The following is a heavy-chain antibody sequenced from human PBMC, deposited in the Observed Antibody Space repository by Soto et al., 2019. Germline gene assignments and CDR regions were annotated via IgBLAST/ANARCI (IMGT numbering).Heavy chain of an antibody. J-gene: IGHJ5*02. Sequence: ASVKVSCKASGGTFSSYAISWVRQAPGQGLEWMGGIIPIFGTANYAQKFQGRVTITADESTSTAYMELSSLRSEDTAVYYCAREYCSSTSCYPHSFDPWGQGTLVTVSS. CDR1: GGTFSSYA. CDR2: IIPIFGTA. V-gene: IGHV1-69*13. CDR3: AREYCSSTSCYPHSFDP. D-gene: IGHD2-2*01.